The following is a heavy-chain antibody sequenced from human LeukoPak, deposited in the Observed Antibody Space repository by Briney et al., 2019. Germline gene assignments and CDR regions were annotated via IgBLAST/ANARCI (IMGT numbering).Heavy chain of an antibody. CDR3: VQEGPRGLAFDI. J-gene: IGHJ3*02. CDR1: GVTFSSYV. V-gene: IGHV3-23*01. Sequence: GGSLRLSCEASGVTFSSYVMSLVRQAPGKRPEWVSGISGSGGGTYYADSVKGRFAISRDNSKNTLDLQMNSLRAEDTAVYYCVQEGPRGLAFDIWGQGTKVTVSS. CDR2: ISGSGGGT.